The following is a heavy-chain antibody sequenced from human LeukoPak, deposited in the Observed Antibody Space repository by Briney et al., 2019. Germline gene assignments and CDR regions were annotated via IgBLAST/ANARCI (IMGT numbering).Heavy chain of an antibody. V-gene: IGHV4-61*05. CDR2: IYYSGST. CDR3: ASHSSSWHCTFDY. J-gene: IGHJ4*02. Sequence: SETLSLTCTVSGGSISSSSYYWSWIRQPPGKGLEWIGYIYYSGSTNYNPSLKSRVTISVDTSKNQFSLKLSSVTAADTAVYYCASHSSSWHCTFDYWGQGTLVTVSS. D-gene: IGHD6-13*01. CDR1: GGSISSSSYY.